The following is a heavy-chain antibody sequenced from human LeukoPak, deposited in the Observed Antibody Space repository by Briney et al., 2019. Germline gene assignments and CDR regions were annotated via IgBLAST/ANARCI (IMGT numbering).Heavy chain of an antibody. D-gene: IGHD6-19*01. CDR2: IWYDGSNK. CDR3: AKADSSGWYEMADYFDY. J-gene: IGHJ4*02. V-gene: IGHV3-33*06. CDR1: GFTFSSYG. Sequence: GGSLRLSCAASGFTFSSYGTHWVRQAPGKGLEWVAVIWYDGSNKYYADSVKGRFTISRDNSKNTLYLQMNSLRAEDTAVYYCAKADSSGWYEMADYFDYWGQGTLVTVSS.